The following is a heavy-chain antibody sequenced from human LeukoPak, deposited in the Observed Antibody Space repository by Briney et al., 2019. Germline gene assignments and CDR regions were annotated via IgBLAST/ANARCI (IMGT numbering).Heavy chain of an antibody. CDR2: SYTTGST. V-gene: IGHV4-4*07. D-gene: IGHD3-16*01. CDR3: ARSGGSGFQLDS. CDR1: GGSIGPYY. Sequence: SETLSLTCTVSGGSIGPYYWSWLRQPAGKALEWIGRSYTTGSTNYNTSLKSRVTMSLDTSKNQFSLKLSSVTAADTAVYYCARSGGSGFQLDSWGQGTLVTVSS. J-gene: IGHJ4*02.